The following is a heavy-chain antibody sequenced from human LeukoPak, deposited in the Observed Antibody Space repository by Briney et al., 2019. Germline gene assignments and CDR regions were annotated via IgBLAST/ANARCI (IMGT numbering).Heavy chain of an antibody. J-gene: IGHJ4*02. Sequence: ASVKVSRKASGYTFTGQYMHWVRQAPGQGLEWMGWINPNSGGTRYAQKFQGRVTMTRGTSISTAYMELSRLTSDDTAVYYCARGAITGFDYWGQGTLVIVSS. D-gene: IGHD1-26*01. CDR1: GYTFTGQY. V-gene: IGHV1-2*02. CDR3: ARGAITGFDY. CDR2: INPNSGGT.